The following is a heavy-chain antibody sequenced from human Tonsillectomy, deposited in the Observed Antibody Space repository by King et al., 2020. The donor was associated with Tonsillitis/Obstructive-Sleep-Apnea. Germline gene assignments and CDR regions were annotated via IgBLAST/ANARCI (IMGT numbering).Heavy chain of an antibody. CDR3: ARVPGYCSSTSCQNYYGMDV. V-gene: IGHV4-34*01. J-gene: IGHJ6*02. Sequence: VQLQQWGAGLLKPSETLSLTCAVYGGSFSGYYWSWIRQPPGKGVEWIGEINHSGSTNYNPSLKSRVTISVDTSKNQFSLKLSSVTAADTAVYYCARVPGYCSSTSCQNYYGMDVWGQGTTVTVSS. D-gene: IGHD2-2*01. CDR2: INHSGST. CDR1: GGSFSGYY.